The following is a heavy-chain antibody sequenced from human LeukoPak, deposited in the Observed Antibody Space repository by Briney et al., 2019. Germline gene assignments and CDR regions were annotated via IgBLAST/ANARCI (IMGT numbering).Heavy chain of an antibody. D-gene: IGHD3-22*01. CDR3: ARGSGYSYYYYYGMDV. Sequence: PSETLSLTCTVSGGSISSGGYYWSWIRQHPGKGLEWIGYIYYSGSTYYNPSLKSRVTISVDTSKNQFSLKLSSVTAADTAVYYCARGSGYSYYYYYGMDVWGQGTTVTVSS. J-gene: IGHJ6*02. CDR1: GGSISSGGYY. V-gene: IGHV4-31*03. CDR2: IYYSGST.